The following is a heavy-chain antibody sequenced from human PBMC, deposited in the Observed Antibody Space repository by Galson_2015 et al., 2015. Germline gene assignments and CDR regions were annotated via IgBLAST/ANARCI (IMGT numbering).Heavy chain of an antibody. V-gene: IGHV5-51*01. CDR1: GYSFTSYW. Sequence: QSGAEVKKPGESLEISCKGSGYSFTSYWIGWVRQMPGKGLEWMGIIYPGDSDTRYSPSFQGQVTISADKSISTAYLQWSSLKASDTAMYYCARLCYGDYPICPIDYWGQGTLVTVSS. J-gene: IGHJ4*02. CDR3: ARLCYGDYPICPIDY. D-gene: IGHD4-17*01. CDR2: IYPGDSDT.